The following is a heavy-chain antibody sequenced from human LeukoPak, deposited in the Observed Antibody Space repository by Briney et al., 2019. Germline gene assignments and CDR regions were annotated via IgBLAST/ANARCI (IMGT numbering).Heavy chain of an antibody. D-gene: IGHD6-19*01. J-gene: IGHJ6*03. Sequence: GASVKLSCKASGYTFTSYGISWVRQAHGQGLEWMGWIGANNGNTNYAQKLQGRVTMTTDTSTSTAYMELRSLRSDDTAVYYCARVDVAGHYYYYYYMDVWGKGTTVTVSS. CDR1: GYTFTSYG. V-gene: IGHV1-18*01. CDR3: ARVDVAGHYYYYYYMDV. CDR2: IGANNGNT.